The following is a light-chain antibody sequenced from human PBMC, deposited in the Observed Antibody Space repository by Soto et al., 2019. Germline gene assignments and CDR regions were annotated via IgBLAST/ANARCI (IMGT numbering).Light chain of an antibody. CDR3: HQYDDGPYT. CDR1: QSVSTN. Sequence: VMTQSPAILSVSPGERATLSCRASQSVSTNVAWYQQIPCQTPRLLIYGASTRATGIPVRFSGSGSGTEFTLTVSSLQSEDFAVYYCHQYDDGPYTFGQGTKVEI. CDR2: GAS. V-gene: IGKV3-15*01. J-gene: IGKJ2*01.